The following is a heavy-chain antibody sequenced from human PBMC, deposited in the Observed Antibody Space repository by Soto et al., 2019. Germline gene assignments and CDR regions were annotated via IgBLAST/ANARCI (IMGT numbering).Heavy chain of an antibody. V-gene: IGHV5-51*01. J-gene: IGHJ4*02. CDR1: GYSFTNYW. CDR3: ARPSDVGLASSFDY. Sequence: GESLKISCKGSGYSFTNYWIGWVRQMPGTGLEWMGIIYPGNSNTRYSPSFQGQVTMSADKSISTAYLQWSSLRASDTAIYFCARPSDVGLASSFDYWGQGTQVTVSS. CDR2: IYPGNSNT.